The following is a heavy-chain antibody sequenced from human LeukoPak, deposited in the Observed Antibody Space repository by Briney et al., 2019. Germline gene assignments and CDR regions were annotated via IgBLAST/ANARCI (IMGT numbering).Heavy chain of an antibody. CDR2: IYHSGST. Sequence: GSLRLSCAASGFTFSSYSMNWVRQPPGKGLEWIGEIYHSGSTNYNPSLKSRVTISVDKSKNQFSLKLSSVTAADTAVYYCAGSLRYYYDSSGYYYKPFDYWGQGTLVTVSS. V-gene: IGHV4-4*02. J-gene: IGHJ4*02. D-gene: IGHD3-22*01. CDR3: AGSLRYYYDSSGYYYKPFDY. CDR1: GFTFSSYSM.